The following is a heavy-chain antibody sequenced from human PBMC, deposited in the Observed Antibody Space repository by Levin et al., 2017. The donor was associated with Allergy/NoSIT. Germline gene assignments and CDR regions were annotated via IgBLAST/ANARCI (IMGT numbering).Heavy chain of an antibody. CDR2: IGGDDP. CDR1: GFNFNIHA. Sequence: GGSLRLSCVASGFNFNIHAMNWIRQAPGKGLEWVSTIGGDDPYYADSVRGRFTMSSDNSKSTVYLRMNSLGAEDAAVYYCAKDGQAYNGVYDYMDVWGKGTTVTVSS. D-gene: IGHD2-21*01. J-gene: IGHJ6*03. V-gene: IGHV3-23*01. CDR3: AKDGQAYNGVYDYMDV.